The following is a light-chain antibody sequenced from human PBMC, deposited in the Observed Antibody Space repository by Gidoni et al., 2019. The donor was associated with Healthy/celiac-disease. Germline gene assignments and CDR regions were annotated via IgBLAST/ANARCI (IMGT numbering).Light chain of an antibody. V-gene: IGLV3-19*01. CDR1: SLRSYY. Sequence: SSELTQDPAVSVALGQTVRITCQGDSLRSYYASWYQPKPGQDPVLVIYGKNNRPSGIPDRFSGSSSGNTASLTITGAQAEDEADYYCNSRDSSGNHWVFGGGTKLTVL. J-gene: IGLJ3*02. CDR2: GKN. CDR3: NSRDSSGNHWV.